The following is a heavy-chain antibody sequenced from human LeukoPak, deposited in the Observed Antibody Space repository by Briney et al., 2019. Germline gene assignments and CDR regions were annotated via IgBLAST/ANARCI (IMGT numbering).Heavy chain of an antibody. V-gene: IGHV3-21*01. CDR1: GFTFSSYG. Sequence: PGGSLRLSCAASGFTFSSYGMHWVRQAPGKGLEWVSSISSSGTYIYYAESMKGRFTISRDNAKNSLYLQMNSLRAEDTAVYYCAREPYFYMDVWGKGTTVTVSS. J-gene: IGHJ6*03. CDR2: ISSSGTYI. CDR3: AREPYFYMDV.